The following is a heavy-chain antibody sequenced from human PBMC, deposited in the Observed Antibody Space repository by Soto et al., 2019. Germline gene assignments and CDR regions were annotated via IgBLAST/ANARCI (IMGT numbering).Heavy chain of an antibody. CDR1: GGSFSGYY. J-gene: IGHJ4*02. Sequence: SETLSLTCAVYGGSFSGYYWSWIRQPPGKGLEWIGEINHSGSTNYNPSLKSRVTISVDTSKNQFSLKLSSVTAADTAVYYCARALIPYSSGWYGLGYWGQGTLVTVSS. D-gene: IGHD6-19*01. CDR3: ARALIPYSSGWYGLGY. V-gene: IGHV4-34*01. CDR2: INHSGST.